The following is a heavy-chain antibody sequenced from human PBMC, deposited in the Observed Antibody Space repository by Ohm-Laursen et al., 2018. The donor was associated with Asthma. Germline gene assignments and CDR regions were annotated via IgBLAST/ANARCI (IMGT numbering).Heavy chain of an antibody. Sequence: SETLSLTCTVSGASVSSDSFYWSWIRQPPGKGLDWIGYVFSSWTTHYNASLKSRVTISIDKSKNQFSLKLSSVTAADTAVYYCARVGSDLDIVVVPAADDAFDIWGQGTMVTVSS. CDR3: ARVGSDLDIVVVPAADDAFDI. D-gene: IGHD2-2*01. CDR2: VFSSWTT. V-gene: IGHV4-61*01. J-gene: IGHJ3*02. CDR1: GASVSSDSFY.